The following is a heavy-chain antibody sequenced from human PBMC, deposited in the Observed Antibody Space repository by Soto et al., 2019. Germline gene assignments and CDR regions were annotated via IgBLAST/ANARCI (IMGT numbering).Heavy chain of an antibody. D-gene: IGHD2-8*02. J-gene: IGHJ6*03. CDR3: VRASPMMNLRPGYNYYMDV. CDR1: GYTFIGYY. V-gene: IGHV1-2*02. Sequence: GASVKVSCKASGYTFIGYYIHWVHQAPGQGPEWVGWINPNAGGTNPAQKFQGRLTLTRDTSTSTAYMELTALTSDDTAVYYCVRASPMMNLRPGYNYYMDVWGKGTPVTAP. CDR2: INPNAGGT.